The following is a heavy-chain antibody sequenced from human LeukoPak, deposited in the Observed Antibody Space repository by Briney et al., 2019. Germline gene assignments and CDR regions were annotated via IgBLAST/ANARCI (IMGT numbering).Heavy chain of an antibody. D-gene: IGHD5-24*01. CDR2: IYYSGSI. CDR1: GGSTSSDGYF. V-gene: IGHV4-31*03. J-gene: IGHJ4*02. CDR3: ARFPRDGYNYADY. Sequence: PSQTLSLTCTVSGGSTSSDGYFWSWIRQQPGKGLEWIGYIYYSGSIYDNPSLKGRLTMSVDTSRNQFSLKLTSVTAADTAVYYCARFPRDGYNYADYWGQGTLVTVSS.